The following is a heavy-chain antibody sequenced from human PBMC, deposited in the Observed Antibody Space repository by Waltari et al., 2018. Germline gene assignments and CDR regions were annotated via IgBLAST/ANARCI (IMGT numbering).Heavy chain of an antibody. CDR3: ARAHSGSYSYVNWFDP. Sequence: QVQLQESGPGLVKPSETLSLTCAVSGYSISSGYYWGWIRQPPEKGLEWIGRIYHSGSTYYNPSRKSRVTISIDTSKNQFSLRLSSVTAADTAVYYCARAHSGSYSYVNWFDPWGQGTLVTVSS. J-gene: IGHJ5*02. CDR1: GYSISSGYY. V-gene: IGHV4-38-2*01. CDR2: IYHSGST. D-gene: IGHD1-26*01.